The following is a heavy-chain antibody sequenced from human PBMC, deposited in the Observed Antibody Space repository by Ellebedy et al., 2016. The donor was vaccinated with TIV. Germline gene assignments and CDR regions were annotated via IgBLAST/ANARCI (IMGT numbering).Heavy chain of an antibody. CDR2: FYIDGTT. V-gene: IGHV3-53*01. CDR1: GFTFNTNY. Sequence: GESLKISXAASGFTFNTNYMSWVRWAPGKVLEWLSIFYIDGTTYYADSVKGRFTISRDNSRNTLSLQMNSLRAEDTAVYYCARQPITGADDAFDIWGQGTTVTVSS. CDR3: ARQPITGADDAFDI. D-gene: IGHD1-20*01. J-gene: IGHJ3*02.